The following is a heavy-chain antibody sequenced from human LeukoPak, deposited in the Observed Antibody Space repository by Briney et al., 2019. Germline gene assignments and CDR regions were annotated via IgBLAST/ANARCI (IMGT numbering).Heavy chain of an antibody. CDR3: AKDQYSSSPRGAVDY. V-gene: IGHV3-23*01. D-gene: IGHD6-6*01. CDR2: ISGSGGST. CDR1: VFTFSSYA. Sequence: PGGSLRLSCEASVFTFSSYARSWIRQAPGKGLEWVSAISGSGGSTYYADSVKGRFTISRDNSKNTLYLQMNSLRAEDTAVYYCAKDQYSSSPRGAVDYWGQGTLVTVSS. J-gene: IGHJ4*02.